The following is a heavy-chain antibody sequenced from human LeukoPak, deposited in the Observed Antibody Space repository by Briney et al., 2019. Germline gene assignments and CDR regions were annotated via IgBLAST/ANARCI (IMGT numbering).Heavy chain of an antibody. J-gene: IGHJ4*02. Sequence: GGSLRLSCAASGFTFSSYSMNWVRQAPGKGLEWVSSISSGGIYIYYADSVKGRFTISRDNAKSSLYLQMSSPRGEDTAIFYCAPDYYDYWGQGTLVTVSS. CDR1: GFTFSSYS. CDR3: APDYYDY. V-gene: IGHV3-21*01. CDR2: ISSGGIYI.